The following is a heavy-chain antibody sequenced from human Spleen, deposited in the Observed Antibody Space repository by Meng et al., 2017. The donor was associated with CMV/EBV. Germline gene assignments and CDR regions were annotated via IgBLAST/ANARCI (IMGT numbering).Heavy chain of an antibody. D-gene: IGHD3-10*01. V-gene: IGHV4-4*07. Sequence: GQLQESGPGLVKPSETLSLTCTVSGGSISSYYWSWIRQPAGKGLEWIGRIYTSGSTNYNPSLKSRVTMSVDTSKNQFSLKLSSVTAADTAVYYCARGITMVRGVLDWFDPWGQGTLVTVSS. CDR2: IYTSGST. J-gene: IGHJ5*02. CDR3: ARGITMVRGVLDWFDP. CDR1: GGSISSYY.